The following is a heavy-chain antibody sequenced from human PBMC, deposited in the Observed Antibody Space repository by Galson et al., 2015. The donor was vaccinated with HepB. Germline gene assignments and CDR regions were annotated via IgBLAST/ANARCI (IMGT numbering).Heavy chain of an antibody. D-gene: IGHD4-11*01. Sequence: SLRLSCAASGSTFSTFSIYGIHWVRQAPGKGLEWVSFISSSSSTIYYGDSVKGRFTISRDNAKNSLYLQMNSLRAEDTAVYYCAGTQGVTTFFDYWGQGTLVTVSS. V-gene: IGHV3-48*04. J-gene: IGHJ4*02. CDR2: ISSSSSTI. CDR1: GSTFSTFSIYG. CDR3: AGTQGVTTFFDY.